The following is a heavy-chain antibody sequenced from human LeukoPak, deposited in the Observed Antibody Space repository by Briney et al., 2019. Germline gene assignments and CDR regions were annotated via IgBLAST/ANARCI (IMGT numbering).Heavy chain of an antibody. Sequence: GGSLRLSCAASGFTFSSYTMSWVRQAPGKGLEWVAVISYDGSNKYYADSVKGRFTISRDNSKNTLYLQMNSLRAEDTAVYYCASLFRFWGQGTLVTVSS. CDR2: ISYDGSNK. CDR1: GFTFSSYT. D-gene: IGHD3-16*01. V-gene: IGHV3-30*03. CDR3: ASLFRF. J-gene: IGHJ4*02.